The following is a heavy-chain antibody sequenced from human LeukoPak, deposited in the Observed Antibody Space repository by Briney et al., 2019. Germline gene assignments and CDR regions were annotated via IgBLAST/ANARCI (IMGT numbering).Heavy chain of an antibody. D-gene: IGHD3-10*01. V-gene: IGHV1-2*02. Sequence: ASVKISCKASGYTFTGYYMHWVRQATGQGLEWMRWINPNSDGTNYAQKFQGRVTMTRDTSISTAYMELSRLRSDDTAVYYCAREGGGWYGEFDYWGQGTLVTVSS. CDR3: AREGGGWYGEFDY. J-gene: IGHJ4*02. CDR1: GYTFTGYY. CDR2: INPNSDGT.